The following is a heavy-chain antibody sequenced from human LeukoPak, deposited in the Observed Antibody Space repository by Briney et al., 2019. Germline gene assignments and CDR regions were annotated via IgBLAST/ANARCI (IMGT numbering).Heavy chain of an antibody. J-gene: IGHJ4*02. D-gene: IGHD5-24*01. CDR1: GGSFSGYY. Sequence: SETLSLTCAVYGGSFSGYYWSWIRQPPGKGLEWIGEINHSGSTNYNPSLKSRVTISVDTSKNQFSLKLSSVTAADTAVYYCARGVRRTRWLQSFFDYWGQGTLVTVSS. CDR2: INHSGST. V-gene: IGHV4-34*01. CDR3: ARGVRRTRWLQSFFDY.